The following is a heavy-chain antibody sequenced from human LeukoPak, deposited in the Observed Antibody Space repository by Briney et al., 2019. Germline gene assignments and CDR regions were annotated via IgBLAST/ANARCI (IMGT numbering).Heavy chain of an antibody. V-gene: IGHV3-48*01. J-gene: IGHJ4*02. CDR3: ARMSGSRLPGH. CDR2: ISSSSSAR. CDR1: GFTFSSHS. D-gene: IGHD3-3*01. Sequence: GGSLRLSCAASGFTFSSHSMNWVRQAPGKGLEWVSYISSSSSARYYADSVKGRFTISRDDARNSLYLQMNSLRAEDTAVYYCARMSGSRLPGHWGQGALVTVSS.